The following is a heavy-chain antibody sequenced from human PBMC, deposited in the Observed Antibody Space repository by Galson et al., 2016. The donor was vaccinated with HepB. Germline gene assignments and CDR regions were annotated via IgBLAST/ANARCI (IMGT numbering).Heavy chain of an antibody. V-gene: IGHV4-59*01. J-gene: IGHJ4*02. CDR2: IYYSGST. D-gene: IGHD1-26*01. CDR3: ARGSTTLLYY. Sequence: SETLSLTCTVSGGSISHYYWSWIRQPPGRGLEWVGFIYYSGSTNYNPSLKSRVTISLDTSKTQFSLRLSSVTTADTAVYYCARGSTTLLYYWGQGTLVTVSS. CDR1: GGSISHYY.